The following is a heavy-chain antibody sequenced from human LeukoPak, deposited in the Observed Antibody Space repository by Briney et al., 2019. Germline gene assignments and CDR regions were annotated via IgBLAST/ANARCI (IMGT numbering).Heavy chain of an antibody. J-gene: IGHJ2*01. V-gene: IGHV4-39*01. CDR1: GGSISSSSHY. Sequence: SETLSLTCTVSGGSISSSSHYWGWIRQPPGKGLEWIGSIYYDGRNYYNPSLKSRVTISADTSKNQFSLKLSSVTAADTAVYYCARHVGGGYWYFDYWGRGTQVTVSS. CDR2: IYYDGRN. D-gene: IGHD2-15*01. CDR3: ARHVGGGYWYFDY.